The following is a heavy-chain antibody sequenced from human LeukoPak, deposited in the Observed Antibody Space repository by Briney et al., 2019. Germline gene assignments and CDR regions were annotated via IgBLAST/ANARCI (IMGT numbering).Heavy chain of an antibody. V-gene: IGHV3-30-3*01. D-gene: IGHD1-26*01. J-gene: IGHJ4*02. CDR1: GFTFNTYA. Sequence: PGGSLRHSCAASGFTFNTYAMHWVRQAPGKGLEWVAVISYDGSNKKYGDSVKGRFTISIDNSKNTLYLQMNNLRPEDTAVYNCARGLFTGGTYFGFWGQGTLVTVSS. CDR2: ISYDGSNK. CDR3: ARGLFTGGTYFGF.